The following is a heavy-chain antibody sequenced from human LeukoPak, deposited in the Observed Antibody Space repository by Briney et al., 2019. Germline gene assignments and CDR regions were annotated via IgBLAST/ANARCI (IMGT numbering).Heavy chain of an antibody. CDR2: ISGSGGST. D-gene: IGHD1-26*01. CDR3: ARGLGIYSENYHDFYY. V-gene: IGHV3-23*01. J-gene: IGHJ4*02. Sequence: GGSLRLSCAASGFTFSSYAMSWVRQAPGKGLEWVSAISGSGGSTYYADSVKGRFTISRDNSKNTLYLQMNSLRAEDTAVYYCARGLGIYSENYHDFYYWGQGTLVTVSS. CDR1: GFTFSSYA.